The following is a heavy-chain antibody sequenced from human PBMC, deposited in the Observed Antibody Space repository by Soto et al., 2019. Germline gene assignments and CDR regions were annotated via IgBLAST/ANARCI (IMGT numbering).Heavy chain of an antibody. J-gene: IGHJ6*02. Sequence: QVQLQESGPGLVKPSGTLSLTCAVSSGSIDTTNWWSWVRQPPGKGLEWFGEIFHSGNTHYNPSLASRVTISVDTSKNQFSLNLRSVTAADTAVYYCARRTWGMDVWGQGTTVTVSS. CDR3: ARRTWGMDV. D-gene: IGHD2-8*01. V-gene: IGHV4-4*02. CDR1: SGSIDTTNW. CDR2: IFHSGNT.